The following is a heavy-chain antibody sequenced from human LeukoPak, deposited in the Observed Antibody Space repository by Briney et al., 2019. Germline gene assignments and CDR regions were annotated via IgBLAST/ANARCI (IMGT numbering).Heavy chain of an antibody. V-gene: IGHV1-18*01. CDR1: GYTFTSYG. Sequence: ASVKVSCKASGYTFTSYGISWVRQAPGQGLEWMGWISAYNGNTNYAQKLQGRVTMTTDTSTSTAYMELRSLRSDDTAVYYCARVLREENDYVWESRIDLYYFDYWGQGTLVTVSP. CDR3: ARVLREENDYVWESRIDLYYFDY. CDR2: ISAYNGNT. D-gene: IGHD3-16*01. J-gene: IGHJ4*02.